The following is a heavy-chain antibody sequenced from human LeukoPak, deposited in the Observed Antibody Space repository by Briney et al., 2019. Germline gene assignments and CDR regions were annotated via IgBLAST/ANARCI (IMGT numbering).Heavy chain of an antibody. J-gene: IGHJ4*02. V-gene: IGHV4-39*07. D-gene: IGHD3-10*01. CDR2: IYYSGST. CDR1: GGSISSSSYY. Sequence: SETLSLTCTVSGGSISSSSYYWGWIRQPRGKGLEWIGSIYYSGSTYYNPSLKSRVTISVDTSKNQFSLKLTSVTAADTAVYYCARNSVLLWFGELDYWGQGTLVTVSS. CDR3: ARNSVLLWFGELDY.